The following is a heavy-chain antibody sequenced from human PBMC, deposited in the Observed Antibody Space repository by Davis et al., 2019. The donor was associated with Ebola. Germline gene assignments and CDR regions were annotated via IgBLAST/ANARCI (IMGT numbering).Heavy chain of an antibody. CDR1: NFTFSDYY. J-gene: IGHJ4*01. V-gene: IGHV3-11*04. CDR3: ARAASPYYGLGSYYSDY. D-gene: IGHD3-10*01. CDR2: ISNSGDRI. Sequence: PGGSLRLSCAASNFTFSDYYMSWIRQAPGKGLEWISYISNSGDRIYYADSVKGRFTISRDNAKTSVCLQMNSLKAEDSAVYYCARAASPYYGLGSYYSDYWGQGTLVTVSS.